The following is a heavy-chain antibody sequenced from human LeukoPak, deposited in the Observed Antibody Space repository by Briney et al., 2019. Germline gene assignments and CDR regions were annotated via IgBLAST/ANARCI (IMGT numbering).Heavy chain of an antibody. Sequence: SETLSLTCTVSGASIGSYYWSWIRQPPGEGLECIGYIYYSGSTNYNPSLKSRVTISVDTSKNQFSLKLSSVTAADTAVYYCARGAGYSGYDRNNYYYYYMDVWGKGTTVTVSS. V-gene: IGHV4-59*13. CDR3: ARGAGYSGYDRNNYYYYYMDV. J-gene: IGHJ6*03. CDR1: GASIGSYY. CDR2: IYYSGST. D-gene: IGHD5-12*01.